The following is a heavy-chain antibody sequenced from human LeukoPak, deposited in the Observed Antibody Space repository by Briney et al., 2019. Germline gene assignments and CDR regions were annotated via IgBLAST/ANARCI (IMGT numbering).Heavy chain of an antibody. CDR3: ARGYCSSTSCPTHYYYMDV. D-gene: IGHD2-2*01. Sequence: PSETLSLTCTVSGGSISSYYWSWIRQPPGKGLEWIGYIYYSGSTNYNPSLKSRVTISVDTSKNQFSLKLSSVTAADTAVYYCARGYCSSTSCPTHYYYMDVWGKGTTVTVSS. J-gene: IGHJ6*03. CDR1: GGSISSYY. CDR2: IYYSGST. V-gene: IGHV4-59*01.